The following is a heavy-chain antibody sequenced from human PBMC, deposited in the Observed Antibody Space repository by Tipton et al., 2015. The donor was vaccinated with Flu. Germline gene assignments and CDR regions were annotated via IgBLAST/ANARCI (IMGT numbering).Heavy chain of an antibody. J-gene: IGHJ3*02. CDR1: GGSVSSGSYY. CDR2: IYYSGSS. Sequence: TLSLTCTVSGGSVSSGSYYWSWIRQPPGKGLEWIGYIYYSGSSYYNPSLQSRITISVDRSKNHFSLRLSSVTAADTAVYYCARDYFGSDSIWGQGTMVTVSS. V-gene: IGHV4-61*03. CDR3: ARDYFGSDSI. D-gene: IGHD3-10*01.